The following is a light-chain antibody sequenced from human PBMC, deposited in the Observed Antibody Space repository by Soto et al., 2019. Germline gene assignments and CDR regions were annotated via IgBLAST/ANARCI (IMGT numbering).Light chain of an antibody. CDR2: GAS. CDR1: QSVSDN. J-gene: IGKJ3*01. Sequence: EIVMTQSPATLSVSPGERATLSCRASQSVSDNLAWYQQKPGQAPRLLIYGASTGASGIPARFSGSGSGTEFTLTISSLQPEDFAIHYCQQYNSWPLTFGPGTKVDI. V-gene: IGKV3-15*01. CDR3: QQYNSWPLT.